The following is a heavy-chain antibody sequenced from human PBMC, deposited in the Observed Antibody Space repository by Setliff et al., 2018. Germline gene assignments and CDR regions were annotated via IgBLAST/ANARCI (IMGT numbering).Heavy chain of an antibody. J-gene: IGHJ5*01. CDR3: ASRRTGPEGWFDY. V-gene: IGHV4-39*01. CDR2: IYYSGTT. Sequence: SETLSLTCTVSGGSISSGGYYWSWIRQHPGKGLEWIGYIYYSGTTYYSPSLKSRVTISVDTSKNQFSLKLTSVTAADTAIYYCASRRTGPEGWFDYWGQGTLVTVSS. CDR1: GGSISSGGYY.